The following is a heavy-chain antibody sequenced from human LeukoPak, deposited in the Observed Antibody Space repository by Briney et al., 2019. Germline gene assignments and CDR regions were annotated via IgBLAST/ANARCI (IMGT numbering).Heavy chain of an antibody. CDR2: ISGSGGST. J-gene: IGHJ4*02. Sequence: GGSLRLSCAASGFTFSSYAMSWVRQAPGKGLEWVPAISGSGGSTYYADSVKGRFTISRDNSKNTLYLQMNSLRAEDTAVYYCAKSHYGSRDHYFDYWGQGTLVTVSS. CDR1: GFTFSSYA. V-gene: IGHV3-23*01. D-gene: IGHD3-10*01. CDR3: AKSHYGSRDHYFDY.